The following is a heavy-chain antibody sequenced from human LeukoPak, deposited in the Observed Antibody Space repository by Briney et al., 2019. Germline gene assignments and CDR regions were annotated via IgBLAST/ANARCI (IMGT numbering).Heavy chain of an antibody. J-gene: IGHJ4*02. V-gene: IGHV1-8*01. Sequence: GASVKVSCKASGYTFTSYDINWVRQATGQGLEWMGWMNPNSGNTGYAQKFQGRVTTTRNTSISTAYMELSSLRSEDTAVYYCARSRITIFGVVTQIDYWGQGTLVTISS. CDR1: GYTFTSYD. CDR3: ARSRITIFGVVTQIDY. CDR2: MNPNSGNT. D-gene: IGHD3-3*01.